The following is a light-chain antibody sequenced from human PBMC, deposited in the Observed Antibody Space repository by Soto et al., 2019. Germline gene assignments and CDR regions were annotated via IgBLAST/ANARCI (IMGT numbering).Light chain of an antibody. CDR3: ETWDSYTWV. Sequence: QPMLTQSSSASASLGSSVKLTCTLSSGHSSYIIAWHQQQPGKAPRYLMNLEGSGSYNRGSGVPDRFSGSSSGADRYLTISNVQFDDEADYYCETWDSYTWVFGGGTKVTVL. CDR1: SGHSSYI. J-gene: IGLJ3*02. CDR2: LEGSGSY. V-gene: IGLV4-60*02.